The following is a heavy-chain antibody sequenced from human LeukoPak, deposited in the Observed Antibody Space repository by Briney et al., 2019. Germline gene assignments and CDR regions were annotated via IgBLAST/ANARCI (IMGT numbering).Heavy chain of an antibody. CDR1: GFTFSDYY. D-gene: IGHD2-21*01. Sequence: SGGSLRLSCAASGFTFSDYYMSWIRQAPGKGLEWVSYISSSGSTIYYADSVKGRFTISRDNAKNSLYLQMSSLRAEDTAVYYCARVKRGDYYFDYLGQGTLVTVSS. CDR2: ISSSGSTI. V-gene: IGHV3-11*04. CDR3: ARVKRGDYYFDY. J-gene: IGHJ4*02.